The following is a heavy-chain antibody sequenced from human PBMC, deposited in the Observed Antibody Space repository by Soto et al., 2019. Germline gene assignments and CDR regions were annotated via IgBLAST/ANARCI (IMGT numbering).Heavy chain of an antibody. J-gene: IGHJ4*02. CDR2: INPSGGST. Sequence: ASVKVSCKASGYTFTSHYMHWVRQAPGQGLEWMGIINPSGGSTSYAQKFQGRVTMTRDTSTSTVYMELSSLRSEDTAVYYCARDLGIVVVPAAMGYYWGQGTRVTVSS. CDR3: ARDLGIVVVPAAMGYY. CDR1: GYTFTSHY. V-gene: IGHV1-46*01. D-gene: IGHD2-2*01.